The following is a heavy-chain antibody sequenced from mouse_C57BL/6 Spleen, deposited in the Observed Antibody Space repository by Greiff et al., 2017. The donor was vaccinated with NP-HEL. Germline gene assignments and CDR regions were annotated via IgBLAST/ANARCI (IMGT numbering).Heavy chain of an antibody. CDR2: INPNNGGT. CDR1: GYTFTDYY. J-gene: IGHJ3*01. D-gene: IGHD2-2*01. V-gene: IGHV1-26*01. CDR3: ARSRGIGYGAWFAY. Sequence: EVQLQQSGPELVKPGASVKISCKASGYTFTDYYMNWVKQSHGKSLEWIGDINPNNGGTSYNQKFKGKATLTVDKSSSTAYMELRSLTSEDSAVYYCARSRGIGYGAWFAYWGQGTLVTVSA.